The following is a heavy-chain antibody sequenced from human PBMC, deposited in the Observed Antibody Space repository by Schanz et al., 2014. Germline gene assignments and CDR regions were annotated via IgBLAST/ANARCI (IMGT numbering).Heavy chain of an antibody. J-gene: IGHJ2*01. Sequence: EMQLLESGGGLIQPGGSLRLSCAASGFTFSTHVMSWVRQAPGKGLEWVSSISGDHRNTFYADSVKGRFTISRDNSKNTLYLQMNSLRAEDTAIYYCAKDAPYPFDLWGRGTLITVSS. CDR3: AKDAPYPFDL. CDR2: ISGDHRNT. V-gene: IGHV3-23*01. CDR1: GFTFSTHV.